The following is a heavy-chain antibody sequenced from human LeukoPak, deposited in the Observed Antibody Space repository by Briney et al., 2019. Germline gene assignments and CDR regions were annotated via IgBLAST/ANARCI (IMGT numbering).Heavy chain of an antibody. CDR1: GYTLTELS. CDR2: FDPEDGET. V-gene: IGHV1-24*01. CDR3: ATDNPIITMVRGALDY. D-gene: IGHD3-10*01. J-gene: IGHJ4*02. Sequence: ASVKVSCKVSGYTLTELSMHWVRQAPGKGLEWMGGFDPEDGETIYAQKFQGRVTMTEDTSTDTAYMELSSLRSEDTAVYYCATDNPIITMVRGALDYWGQGTPVTVSS.